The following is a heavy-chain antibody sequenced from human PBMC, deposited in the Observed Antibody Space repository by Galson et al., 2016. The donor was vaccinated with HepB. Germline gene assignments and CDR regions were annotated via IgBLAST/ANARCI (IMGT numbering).Heavy chain of an antibody. D-gene: IGHD5-18*01. CDR2: ISYSGNT. Sequence: SETLSLTCTVSSDSFTGSSYYWAWIRQPPGKGLEWIGSISYSGNTYYNPSLKSRVTMSVDTSRKHFSLKLISVTAADTAVFYCARTFMDIYGRRYFDYWGQGTLVSVS. V-gene: IGHV4-39*02. J-gene: IGHJ4*02. CDR3: ARTFMDIYGRRYFDY. CDR1: SDSFTGSSYY.